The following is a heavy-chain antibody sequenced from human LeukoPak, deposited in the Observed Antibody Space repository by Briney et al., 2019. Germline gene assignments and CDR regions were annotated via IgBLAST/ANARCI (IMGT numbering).Heavy chain of an antibody. D-gene: IGHD5-24*01. CDR2: IDYSGST. CDR3: VIGEGWQPDY. V-gene: IGHV4-31*03. Sequence: PAETLSLTCTVSGGSISSGWYYWIWIRQHPGKGLEWIGYIDYSGSTYYNPSLKSRVTISVDTSKNQFSLKLSYVTAADTAEYYCVIGEGWQPDYWGQGTLVTVSS. J-gene: IGHJ4*01. CDR1: GGSISSGWYY.